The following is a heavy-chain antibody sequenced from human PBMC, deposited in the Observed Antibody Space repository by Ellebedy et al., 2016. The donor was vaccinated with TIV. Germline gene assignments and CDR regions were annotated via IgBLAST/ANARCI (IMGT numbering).Heavy chain of an antibody. Sequence: MPSETLSLTCTASAGALSGFYWSWVRQPPGKGLEWIGNIFYSGSTNYNPSLTSRVTISMDKSRNHFSLNLTSVTAADTALYYCATEADYWGQGTLVTVSS. CDR3: ATEADY. CDR1: AGALSGFY. J-gene: IGHJ4*02. CDR2: IFYSGST. V-gene: IGHV4-59*12. D-gene: IGHD6-25*01.